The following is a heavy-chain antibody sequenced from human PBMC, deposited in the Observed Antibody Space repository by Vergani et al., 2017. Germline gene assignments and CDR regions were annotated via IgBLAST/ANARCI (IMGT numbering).Heavy chain of an antibody. J-gene: IGHJ6*02. D-gene: IGHD6-13*01. V-gene: IGHV3-11*04. CDR2: ISPVASTV. Sequence: LEESGGGSVKPGGSLRLSCAASGFKLSDHYMSWIRQAPGKGLEWVSHISPVASTVSYTDSVTGRFTVSRDNDNNSLTLDMTTLRVEDTAVYYWAKNAGISTTRHYYAMDVWGQGTTVTVSS. CDR1: GFKLSDHY. CDR3: AKNAGISTTRHYYAMDV.